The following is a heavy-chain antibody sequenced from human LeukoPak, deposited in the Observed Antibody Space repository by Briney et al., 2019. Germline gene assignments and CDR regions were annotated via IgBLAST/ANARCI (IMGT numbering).Heavy chain of an antibody. D-gene: IGHD1-7*01. CDR3: ARAAWHYVFQY. CDR1: GGSVSSGGYY. V-gene: IGHV4-31*03. CDR2: IYYSGST. J-gene: IGHJ4*02. Sequence: SETLSLTCTVSGGSVSSGGYYWSWIRQHPGKGLEWVGYIYYSGSTYYNPSLEGRVTISIDTSKNLFSLKLSSVTAADTAVYFCARAAWHYVFQYWGQGNLVTVSS.